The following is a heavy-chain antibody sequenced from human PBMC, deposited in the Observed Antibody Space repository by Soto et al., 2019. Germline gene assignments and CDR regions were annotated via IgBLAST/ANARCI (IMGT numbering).Heavy chain of an antibody. CDR2: ISGSGDST. V-gene: IGHV3-23*01. CDR1: GFTFSSYA. Sequence: EVQLLESGGGLVQPGGSLRLSCAASGFTFSSYAMSWVRQAPGKGLEWVSVISGSGDSTYYADSVRGRFTISRDNSKNTLYLQMNSLRAEDTAVYYCAQDRVGAAAGPTKFYGMDVWGQGTTVTVSS. CDR3: AQDRVGAAAGPTKFYGMDV. D-gene: IGHD6-13*01. J-gene: IGHJ6*02.